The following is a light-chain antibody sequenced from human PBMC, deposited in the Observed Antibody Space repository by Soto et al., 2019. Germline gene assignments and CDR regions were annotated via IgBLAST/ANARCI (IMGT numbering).Light chain of an antibody. CDR3: SSFTGTTTLDV. Sequence: QSALTQPASVSGSPGQSITISCTGTSSDVGAYKYVSWYQQHPGKVPKLIIYGVSNRPSGVSNRFSGSKSGNTAFLTISGLQPEDEADYYCSSFTGTTTLDVFGTGTQLTV. CDR2: GVS. J-gene: IGLJ1*01. V-gene: IGLV2-14*03. CDR1: SSDVGAYKY.